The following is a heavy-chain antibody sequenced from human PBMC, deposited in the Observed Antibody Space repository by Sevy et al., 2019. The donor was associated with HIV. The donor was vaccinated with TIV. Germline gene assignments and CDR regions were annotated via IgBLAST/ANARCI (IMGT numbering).Heavy chain of an antibody. D-gene: IGHD2-2*01. Sequence: SETLSLTCTVSGGSISSSSYYWGWIRQPPGKGLEWIGSIYYSGSTYYNPSLKSRVTISVDTSKNQFSLKLSSVTAAEPAVYYCARHVRGYCSSTSCYAGASARSYYMDVWGKGTTVTVSS. V-gene: IGHV4-39*01. CDR3: ARHVRGYCSSTSCYAGASARSYYMDV. CDR2: IYYSGST. J-gene: IGHJ6*03. CDR1: GGSISSSSYY.